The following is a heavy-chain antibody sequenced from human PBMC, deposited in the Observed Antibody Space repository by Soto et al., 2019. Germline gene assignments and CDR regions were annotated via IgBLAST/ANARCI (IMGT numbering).Heavy chain of an antibody. J-gene: IGHJ4*02. CDR2: INPNSGGT. CDR1: GYTFTGYY. D-gene: IGHD6-13*01. Sequence: ASVKVSCKASGYTFTGYYMHWVRQAPGQGLEWMGWINPNSGGTNYAQKFQGRVTMTRDTSISTAYMELSRLRSDDTAVYYCARDLDSSSWYDYWGQGTLVTVSS. V-gene: IGHV1-2*02. CDR3: ARDLDSSSWYDY.